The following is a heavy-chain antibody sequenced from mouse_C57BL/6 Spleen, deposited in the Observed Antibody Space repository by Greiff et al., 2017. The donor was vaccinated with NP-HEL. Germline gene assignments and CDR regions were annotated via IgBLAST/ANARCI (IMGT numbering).Heavy chain of an antibody. CDR3: TRNYYGSSYGFAY. Sequence: VQLKESGAELVRPGASVTLSCKASGYTFTDYEMHWVKQTPVHGLEWIGAIDPETGGTAYNQKFKGKAILTADKSSSTAYMELRSLTSEDSAVYYCTRNYYGSSYGFAYWGQGTLVTVSA. V-gene: IGHV1-15*01. J-gene: IGHJ3*01. CDR2: IDPETGGT. D-gene: IGHD1-1*01. CDR1: GYTFTDYE.